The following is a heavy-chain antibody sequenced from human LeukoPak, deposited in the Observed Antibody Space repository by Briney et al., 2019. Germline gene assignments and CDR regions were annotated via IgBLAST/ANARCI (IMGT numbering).Heavy chain of an antibody. J-gene: IGHJ4*02. CDR3: ARDPYYAILTGSDY. Sequence: ASVKVSCKASGYTFIGYYIHWVRQAPGQGLEWMGWINPNNGGTNYAQKFQGRVTMTRDTSISTAYMELSRLRSDDTAVYYCARDPYYAILTGSDYWGQGTLVTVSS. D-gene: IGHD3-9*01. CDR1: GYTFIGYY. V-gene: IGHV1-2*02. CDR2: INPNNGGT.